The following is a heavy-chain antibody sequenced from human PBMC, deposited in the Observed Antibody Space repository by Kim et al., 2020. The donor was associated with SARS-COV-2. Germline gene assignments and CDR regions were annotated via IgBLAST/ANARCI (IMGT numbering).Heavy chain of an antibody. CDR1: GGSFSGYY. D-gene: IGHD2-2*01. J-gene: IGHJ4*02. CDR2: INHSGST. CDR3: ARAAHCSSTSCYIDY. Sequence: SETLSLTCAVYGGSFSGYYWSWIRQPPGKGLEWIGEINHSGSTNYNPSLKSRVTISVDTSKNQFSLKLSSVTAADTAVYYCARAAHCSSTSCYIDYWGQGTLVTVSS. V-gene: IGHV4-34*01.